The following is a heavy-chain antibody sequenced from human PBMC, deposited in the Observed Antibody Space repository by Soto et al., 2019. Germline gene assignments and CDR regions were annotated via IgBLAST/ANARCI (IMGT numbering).Heavy chain of an antibody. V-gene: IGHV1-69*06. CDR1: GGTFSSYA. J-gene: IGHJ6*02. D-gene: IGHD6-19*01. CDR2: IIPIFGTA. Sequence: SVKVSCKASGGTFSSYAISWVRQAPGQGLEWMGGIIPIFGTANYAQKFQGRVTITADKSTSTAYMELSSLRSEDTAVYYCARDGYSSGWYVSGYYYYGMDVWGQGTTVTVSS. CDR3: ARDGYSSGWYVSGYYYYGMDV.